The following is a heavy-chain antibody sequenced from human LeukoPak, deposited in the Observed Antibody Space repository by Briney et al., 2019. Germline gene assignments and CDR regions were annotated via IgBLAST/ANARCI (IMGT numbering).Heavy chain of an antibody. D-gene: IGHD3-10*01. J-gene: IGHJ6*02. CDR1: GYTFTSYG. CDR3: ARDLVRTVTASLYYYYGMDV. V-gene: IGHV1-18*01. Sequence: ASVKVFCKASGYTFTSYGISWVRQAPGQGLEWMGWISAYNGNTNYAQKLQGRVTMTTDTSTSTAYMELRSLRGDDTAMYYCARDLVRTVTASLYYYYGMDVWGQGTTVTVSS. CDR2: ISAYNGNT.